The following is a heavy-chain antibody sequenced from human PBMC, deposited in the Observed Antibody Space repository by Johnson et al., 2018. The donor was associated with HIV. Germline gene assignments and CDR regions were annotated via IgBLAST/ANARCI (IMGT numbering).Heavy chain of an antibody. J-gene: IGHJ3*02. CDR1: GFTFSDYA. CDR2: ISHDGSNK. D-gene: IGHD1-26*01. CDR3: AREVGAGGI. Sequence: QVHLVESGGHVFQPGRSLTLSCAASGFTFSDYAMHWVRQAPGKGLEWVAVISHDGSNKYYPDFVKGRFTISRDNFKNTLYLQMNSLRAEDTAVYYCAREVGAGGIWGQGTMVTVSS. V-gene: IGHV3-30-3*01.